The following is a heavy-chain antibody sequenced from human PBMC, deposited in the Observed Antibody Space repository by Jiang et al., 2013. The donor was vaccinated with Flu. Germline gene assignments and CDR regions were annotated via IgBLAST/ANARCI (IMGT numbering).Heavy chain of an antibody. CDR2: IYYSGST. V-gene: IGHV4-61*01. D-gene: IGHD3-3*01. J-gene: IGHJ5*02. CDR3: ARSQSRITIFGVDLNWFDP. Sequence: LLKPSETLSLTCTVSGGSVSSGSYYWSWIRQPPGKGLEWIGYIYYSGSTNYNPSLKSRVTISVDTSKNQFSLKLSSVTAADTAVYYCARSQSRITIFGVDLNWFDPWGQGTL. CDR1: GGSVSSGSYY.